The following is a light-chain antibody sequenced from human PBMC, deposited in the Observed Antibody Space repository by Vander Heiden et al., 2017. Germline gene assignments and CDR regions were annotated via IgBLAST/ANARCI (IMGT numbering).Light chain of an antibody. CDR3: QQSYSTPFT. CDR1: QSISSY. J-gene: IGKJ1*01. V-gene: IGKV1-39*01. CDR2: AAS. Sequence: DIQMTQSPSSLSASVGDRVTITCRASQSISSYLNWYQQKPGKAPKLLIYAASSLQSGVPSRFSGSGSETDFTLTISSLQPEDFATYYCQQSYSTPFTFGQGTKVEIK.